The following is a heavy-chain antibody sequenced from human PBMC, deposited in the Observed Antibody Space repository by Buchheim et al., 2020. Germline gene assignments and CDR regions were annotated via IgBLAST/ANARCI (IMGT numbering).Heavy chain of an antibody. CDR2: ISGYGGTT. Sequence: EVQLLESGGGLVQPGGSLRLSCVASGFTFSSYAMSWVRQAPGKGLEWVSTISGYGGTTYYADSGKGRFTMSRDNSKNTLYLQMNSLRAEDTAVYYCAKDLGGSYYFYFQHWGQGTL. D-gene: IGHD1-26*01. J-gene: IGHJ1*01. CDR3: AKDLGGSYYFYFQH. V-gene: IGHV3-23*01. CDR1: GFTFSSYA.